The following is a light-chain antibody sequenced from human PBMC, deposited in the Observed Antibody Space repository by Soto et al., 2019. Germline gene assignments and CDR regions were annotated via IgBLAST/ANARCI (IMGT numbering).Light chain of an antibody. V-gene: IGKV1-9*01. CDR2: AAS. J-gene: IGKJ1*01. Sequence: ILLTQSPSSLSASVGDRVTITCRASQGIDSSFAWYQQKPGKAPKLLIYAASSLQSGVPARFSGSGSGTEFTLTISSLQSEDFAAYYCQQNFNWPRTFGQGTKVDIK. CDR1: QGIDSS. CDR3: QQNFNWPRT.